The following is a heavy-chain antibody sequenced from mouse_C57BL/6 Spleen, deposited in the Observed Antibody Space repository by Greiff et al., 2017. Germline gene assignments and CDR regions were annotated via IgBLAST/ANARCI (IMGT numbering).Heavy chain of an antibody. CDR3: ASITTVVDWYFDV. D-gene: IGHD1-1*01. Sequence: QVQLQQSGAELVKPGASVKMSCKASGYTFTSYWITWVKQRPGQGLEWIGDLYPGSGSTTYNEKFKSKATLTVATSSSTAYMQLSSLTSEDSAVYDCASITTVVDWYFDVWGTGTTVTVSS. J-gene: IGHJ1*03. CDR2: LYPGSGST. CDR1: GYTFTSYW. V-gene: IGHV1-55*01.